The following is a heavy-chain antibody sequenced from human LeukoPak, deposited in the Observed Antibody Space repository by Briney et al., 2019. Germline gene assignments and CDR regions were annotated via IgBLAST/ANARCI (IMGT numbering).Heavy chain of an antibody. V-gene: IGHV4-38-2*02. CDR2: IYYSGST. Sequence: SETLSLTCSVSGSSISSDYYWGWIRQPPGKGLEWIGSIYYSGSTYYNPSLKSRVTISVDTSKNQLSLKLSSVTAADTAVYYCASRNLYYFDYWGQGTLVTVSS. CDR1: GSSISSDYY. J-gene: IGHJ4*02. CDR3: ASRNLYYFDY.